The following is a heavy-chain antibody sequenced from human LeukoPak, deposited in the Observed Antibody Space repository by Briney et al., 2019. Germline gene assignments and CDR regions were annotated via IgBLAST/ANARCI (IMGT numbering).Heavy chain of an antibody. CDR1: GVTLDGYA. D-gene: IGHD2-2*02. Sequence: RLSCAEPGVTLDGYAMRWARQAPGKGLEWVSGISWNSGSIGYADSVKGRFTISRDNAKNSLYLQMNSLRAEDTALYYCAKGAALHYYYYMDVWGKGTTVTVSS. V-gene: IGHV3-9*01. CDR2: ISWNSGSI. CDR3: AKGAALHYYYYMDV. J-gene: IGHJ6*03.